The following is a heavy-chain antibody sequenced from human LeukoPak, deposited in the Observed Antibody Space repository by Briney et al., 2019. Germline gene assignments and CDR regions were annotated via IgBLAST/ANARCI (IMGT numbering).Heavy chain of an antibody. Sequence: GGSLRLSCAASGFTFSSYSMNWVRQAPGKGLEWVSYISSSSTIYYADSVKGRFTISRDNAKNSLYLQMNSLRAEDTAVYYCARDYYDRGGRFDYWGQGTLVTVSS. V-gene: IGHV3-48*01. CDR1: GFTFSSYS. CDR3: ARDYYDRGGRFDY. CDR2: ISSSSTI. D-gene: IGHD3-22*01. J-gene: IGHJ4*02.